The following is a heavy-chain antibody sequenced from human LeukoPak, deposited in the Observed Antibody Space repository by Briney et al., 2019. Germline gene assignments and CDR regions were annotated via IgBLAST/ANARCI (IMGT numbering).Heavy chain of an antibody. CDR2: INHSGST. CDR3: ASVGYSYVINDWSRTGLGAYPTKYYYHMDV. V-gene: IGHV4-34*01. Sequence: SETLSLTCAVYGGSFSGYYWSWIRQPPGKGLEWIGEINHSGSTNYNPSLKRRVTISEDTSKNKFSLKFSSVTAADTAVYFCASVGYSYVINDWSRTGLGAYPTKYYYHMDVWGNGTTVTVSS. CDR1: GGSFSGYY. J-gene: IGHJ6*03. D-gene: IGHD5-18*01.